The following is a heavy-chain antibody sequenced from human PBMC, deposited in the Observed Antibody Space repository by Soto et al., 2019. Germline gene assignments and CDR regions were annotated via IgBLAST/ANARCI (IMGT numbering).Heavy chain of an antibody. CDR1: GCTFSSYS. Sequence: GVLRLSCAAAGCTFSSYSMNWVRQAPGKGLEWVSSISSSSSYIYYADSVKGRFTISRDNAKNSLYLQMNSLRAEDTAVYYCFLSVEVPAAISYYHYMDAWGNGPRFPAP. CDR2: ISSSSSYI. V-gene: IGHV3-21*01. CDR3: FLSVEVPAAISYYHYMDA. J-gene: IGHJ6*03. D-gene: IGHD2-2*01.